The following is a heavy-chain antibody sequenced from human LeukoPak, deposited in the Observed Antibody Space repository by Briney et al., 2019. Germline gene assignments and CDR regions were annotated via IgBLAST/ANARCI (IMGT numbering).Heavy chain of an antibody. Sequence: GGSLRLSCAASGFTFSSYEMNWVRQAPGKGLEWVSYISSSGSTIYYADSVKGRFTISRDNAKNSLYLQMKSLRVEDTAVYYCAREKPELDYWAREPWSPSPQ. J-gene: IGHJ4*02. CDR3: AREKPELDY. CDR1: GFTFSSYE. V-gene: IGHV3-48*03. CDR2: ISSSGSTI.